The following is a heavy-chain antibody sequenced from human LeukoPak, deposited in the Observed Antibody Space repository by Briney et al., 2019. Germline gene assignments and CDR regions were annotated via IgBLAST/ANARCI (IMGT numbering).Heavy chain of an antibody. Sequence: APVKVSCKASGYTFTGYYMHWVRQAPGQGLEGMGWITPNIGGTNYAQKFQGRVTMTRDTSISTAYMELSRLRSDDTAVYYCARAYSSAWEYYFDYWGQGTLVTVSA. CDR3: ARAYSSAWEYYFDY. V-gene: IGHV1-2*02. J-gene: IGHJ4*02. D-gene: IGHD6-19*01. CDR1: GYTFTGYY. CDR2: ITPNIGGT.